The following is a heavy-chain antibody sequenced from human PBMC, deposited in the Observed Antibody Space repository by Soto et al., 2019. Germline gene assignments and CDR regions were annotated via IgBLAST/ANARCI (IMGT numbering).Heavy chain of an antibody. D-gene: IGHD3-22*01. J-gene: IGHJ1*01. V-gene: IGHV1-69*13. CDR2: IIPIFGTA. CDR1: GGTFSSYA. Sequence: SVKVSCKASGGTFSSYAISWVRQAPGQGLEWVGGIIPIFGTANYAQKFQGRVTITADESTSTAYMELSSLRSEDTAVYYCASSQYYYDSSGYYENGAEYFQHWGQGTLVTVSS. CDR3: ASSQYYYDSSGYYENGAEYFQH.